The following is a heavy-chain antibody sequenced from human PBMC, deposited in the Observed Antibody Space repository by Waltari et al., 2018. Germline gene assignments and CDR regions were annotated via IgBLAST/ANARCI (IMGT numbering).Heavy chain of an antibody. CDR1: GSTFSSYG. V-gene: IGHV3-33*01. CDR3: AGVANINGYYYGMDV. Sequence: QVQLVESGGGVVQPGRSLSLSCAASGSTFSSYGMHWVRQAPGKGLEWVAVIWYDGSNKYYADSVKGRFTISRDNSKNTLYLQMNSLRAEDTAVYYCAGVANINGYYYGMDVWGQGTTVTVSS. CDR2: IWYDGSNK. J-gene: IGHJ6*02. D-gene: IGHD3-10*02.